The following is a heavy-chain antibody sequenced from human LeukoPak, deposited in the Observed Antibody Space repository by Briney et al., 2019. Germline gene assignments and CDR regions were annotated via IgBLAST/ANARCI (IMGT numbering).Heavy chain of an antibody. CDR2: IYYSGST. CDR1: GGSISSGGYY. Sequence: PSETLSLTCTVSGGSISSGGYYWSWIRQHPGKGLEWIGYIYYSGSTYYNPSLKSRVTISVDTSKNQFSLKLSSVTAADTAVYYCARVRGETRSGWGYDFGYWGQGTLVTVSS. J-gene: IGHJ4*02. D-gene: IGHD2-21*01. CDR3: ARVRGETRSGWGYDFGY. V-gene: IGHV4-31*03.